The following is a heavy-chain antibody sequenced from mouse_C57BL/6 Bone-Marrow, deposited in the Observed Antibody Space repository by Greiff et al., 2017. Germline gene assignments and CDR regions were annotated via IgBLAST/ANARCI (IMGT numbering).Heavy chain of an antibody. CDR2: ISDGGSYT. J-gene: IGHJ3*01. V-gene: IGHV5-4*01. Sequence: EVKLMEPGGGLVKPGGSLKLSCAASGFTFSSYAMSWVRQTPEKRLEWVATISDGGSYTYYPDNVKGRVTISRDNATNNLYLQMSHLKSEDTAMYYCAREYYCSSLAWFAYWGQGTLVTVSA. D-gene: IGHD1-1*01. CDR3: AREYYCSSLAWFAY. CDR1: GFTFSSYA.